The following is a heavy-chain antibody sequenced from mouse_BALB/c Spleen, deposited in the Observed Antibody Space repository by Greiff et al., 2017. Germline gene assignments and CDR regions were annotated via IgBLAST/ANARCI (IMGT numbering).Heavy chain of an antibody. J-gene: IGHJ2*01. CDR3: ARKLQDYFDY. V-gene: IGHV3-6*02. D-gene: IGHD2-1*01. Sequence: DVQLQESGPGLVKPSQSLSLTCSVTGYSITSGYYWNWIRQFPGNKLEWMGYISYDGSNNYNPSLKNRISITRDTSKNQFFLKLNSVTTEDTATYYCARKLQDYFDYWGQGTTLTVSS. CDR1: GYSITSGYY. CDR2: ISYDGSN.